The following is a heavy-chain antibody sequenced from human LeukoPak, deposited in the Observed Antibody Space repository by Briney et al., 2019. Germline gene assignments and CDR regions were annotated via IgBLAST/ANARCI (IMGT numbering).Heavy chain of an antibody. CDR3: ARDYSGGYYDY. CDR2: IWYDGSNE. CDR1: GFTFSSYW. Sequence: GGSLRLSCAASGFTFSSYWMNWARQAPGKGLEWVAVIWYDGSNEYYADSVKGRFTISRDNSKNTLYLQMNSPRAEDTAVYYCARDYSGGYYDYWGQGTLVTVSS. J-gene: IGHJ4*02. D-gene: IGHD1-26*01. V-gene: IGHV3-33*08.